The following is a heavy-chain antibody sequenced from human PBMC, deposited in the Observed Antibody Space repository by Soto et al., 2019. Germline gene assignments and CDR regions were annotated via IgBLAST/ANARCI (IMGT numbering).Heavy chain of an antibody. Sequence: SETLSLTCTVSGGSISSYYWSWIRQPAGKGLEWIGRIYTSGSTNYNPSLKSRVTMSVDTSKNQFSLKLSSVTAADTAVYYCATSPNQGWNYYYGMDVWGQGTTVTVSS. CDR3: ATSPNQGWNYYYGMDV. CDR2: IYTSGST. CDR1: GGSISSYY. V-gene: IGHV4-4*07. J-gene: IGHJ6*02.